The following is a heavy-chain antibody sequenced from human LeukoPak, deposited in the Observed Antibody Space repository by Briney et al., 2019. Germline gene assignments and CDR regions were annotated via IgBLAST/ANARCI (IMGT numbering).Heavy chain of an antibody. Sequence: ASVKVSCKASGYTFTGYYMHWVRQAPGQGLEWMGWINPNSGGTNYAQKFQGRVTMTRDTSISTAYMELSRLRSRGTAGYYWARELRAGPVDYPCYYWGQGTLVTVSS. J-gene: IGHJ4*02. CDR1: GYTFTGYY. CDR2: INPNSGGT. D-gene: IGHD6-19*01. V-gene: IGHV1-2*02. CDR3: ARELRAGPVDYPCYY.